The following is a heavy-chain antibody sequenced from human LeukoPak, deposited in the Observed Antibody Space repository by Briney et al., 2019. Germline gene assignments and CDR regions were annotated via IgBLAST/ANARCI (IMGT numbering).Heavy chain of an antibody. D-gene: IGHD3-22*01. CDR1: GGSISSSSYY. Sequence: SETLSLTCAVSGGSISSSSYYWGWIRQPPGKGLEWIGSMYYSGGTYRNPSLKSRVTISVDTSKNQFSLKLSSVTAADTAVYYCARRMYDSSGYYYEPAHYGMDVWGQGTTVTVSS. V-gene: IGHV4-39*07. CDR2: MYYSGGT. CDR3: ARRMYDSSGYYYEPAHYGMDV. J-gene: IGHJ6*02.